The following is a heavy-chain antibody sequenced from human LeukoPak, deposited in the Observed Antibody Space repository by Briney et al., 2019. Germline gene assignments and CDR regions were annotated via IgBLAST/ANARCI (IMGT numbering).Heavy chain of an antibody. D-gene: IGHD3-3*01. CDR2: ISGSGGST. CDR1: GFTFSSYA. J-gene: IGHJ3*02. V-gene: IGHV3-23*01. Sequence: GGSLRLSCAASGFTFSSYAMSWVRQAPGKGLEWVSAISGSGGSTYYADSVKGRFTISRDNSKNTLYLQMNSLRAEDTAVYYCAKNTGDLEWLLSPDAFDIWGQGTMVTVSS. CDR3: AKNTGDLEWLLSPDAFDI.